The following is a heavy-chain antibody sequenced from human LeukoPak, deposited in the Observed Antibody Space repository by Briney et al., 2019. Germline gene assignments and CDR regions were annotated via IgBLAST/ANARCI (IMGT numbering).Heavy chain of an antibody. CDR1: GYTFTSYG. Sequence: GSVKVSCKASGYTFTSYGISWVRQAPGQGLEWMGWISAYNGNTNYAQKLQGRVTMTTDTSTSTAYMELRSLRSEDTAVYYCARGGRFLYYYYGMDVWGQGTTVTVSS. J-gene: IGHJ6*02. D-gene: IGHD1-1*01. V-gene: IGHV1-18*01. CDR2: ISAYNGNT. CDR3: ARGGRFLYYYYGMDV.